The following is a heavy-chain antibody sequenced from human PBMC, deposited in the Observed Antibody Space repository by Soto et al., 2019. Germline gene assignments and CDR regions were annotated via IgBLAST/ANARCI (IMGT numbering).Heavy chain of an antibody. Sequence: QVQLQESGPGLVKPSETLSLTCTVSGGSISSFYWSWIRQPAGKGLEWIGRSYSGGRNNYNPSLKSRVTMSVDTSKNQFSLRLSSVTAADTAMYYCARGSSRWDYWGQGTLVTVSS. CDR2: SYSGGRN. V-gene: IGHV4-4*07. CDR3: ARGSSRWDY. J-gene: IGHJ4*02. CDR1: GGSISSFY. D-gene: IGHD6-13*01.